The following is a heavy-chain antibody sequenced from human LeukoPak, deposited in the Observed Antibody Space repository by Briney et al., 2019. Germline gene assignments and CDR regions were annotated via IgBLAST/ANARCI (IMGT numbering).Heavy chain of an antibody. CDR2: ISYDGSNK. J-gene: IGHJ5*02. CDR3: AKAAYDCSSTSCYGPGGFDP. Sequence: GGSLRLSCAASGFTFSGYGMHWVRRAPGKGLEWVAVISYDGSNKYYADSVKGRFTISRDNSKNTLYLQMNSLRAEDTAVYYCAKAAYDCSSTSCYGPGGFDPWGQATLVTVSS. CDR1: GFTFSGYG. V-gene: IGHV3-30*18. D-gene: IGHD2-2*01.